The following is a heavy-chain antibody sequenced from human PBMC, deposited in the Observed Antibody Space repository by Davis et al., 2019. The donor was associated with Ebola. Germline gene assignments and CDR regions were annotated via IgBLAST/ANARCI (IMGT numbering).Heavy chain of an antibody. J-gene: IGHJ4*02. CDR3: ARLGPSNCSGGSCYLDY. CDR1: GGSISSYY. Sequence: MPSETLSLPCTVSGGSISSYYWSWIRQSPGKGLEWIGYIYYSGSTNYNPSLKSPVTISVDTSKNQFSLKLSSVTAADTAVYYCARLGPSNCSGGSCYLDYWGQGTLVTVSS. CDR2: IYYSGST. V-gene: IGHV4-59*08. D-gene: IGHD2-15*01.